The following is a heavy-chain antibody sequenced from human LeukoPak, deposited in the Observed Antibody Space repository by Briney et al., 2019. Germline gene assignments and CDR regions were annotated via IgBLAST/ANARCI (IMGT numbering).Heavy chain of an antibody. CDR1: GYSFTSYW. D-gene: IGHD5-24*01. CDR2: IYPGDSNT. J-gene: IGHJ4*02. V-gene: IGHV5-51*01. CDR3: ARLRLGDAYNPIDY. Sequence: GESLKISCKGSGYSFTSYWIAWVRQLSGKGLEWMGIIYPGDSNTRYGPSFQGQVTISADKSINTAYLQWSSLKASDTAMYYCARLRLGDAYNPIDYWGQGTLVTVSS.